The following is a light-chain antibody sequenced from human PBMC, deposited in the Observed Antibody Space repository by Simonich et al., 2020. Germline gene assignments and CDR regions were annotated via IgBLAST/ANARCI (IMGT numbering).Light chain of an antibody. J-gene: IGLJ3*02. CDR3: AAWDDSLNGWV. V-gene: IGLV1-44*01. CDR2: RNN. Sequence: QSVLTQPPSASWTPGQRVTISCSGSSSNIGSNTVNWYQQLPGKAPKLLIYRNNQRPSVVPDRFSGSKSGTSASLAISGLQSEDEADYYCAAWDDSLNGWVFGGGTKLTVL. CDR1: SSNIGSNT.